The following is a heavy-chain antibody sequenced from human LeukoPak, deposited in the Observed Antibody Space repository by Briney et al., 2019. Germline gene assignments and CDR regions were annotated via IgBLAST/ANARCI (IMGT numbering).Heavy chain of an antibody. Sequence: GGTLRLSCAASGFTFSSYAMSWVRQAPGKGLEWVSAISGSGGSTYYADSVKGRFTTSRDNSKNTLYLQMNSLRAEDTAVYYCAKDRSIVLMVYDPLFDYWGQGTLVNVSS. CDR2: ISGSGGST. D-gene: IGHD2-8*01. CDR1: GFTFSSYA. CDR3: AKDRSIVLMVYDPLFDY. V-gene: IGHV3-23*01. J-gene: IGHJ4*02.